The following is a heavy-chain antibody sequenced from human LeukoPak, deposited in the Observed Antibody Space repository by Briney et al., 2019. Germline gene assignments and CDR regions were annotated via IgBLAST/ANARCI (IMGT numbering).Heavy chain of an antibody. V-gene: IGHV4-30-4*01. CDR3: ARGVVVVAAVDY. J-gene: IGHJ4*02. CDR1: GGSISSGDYY. Sequence: PSQTLSLTCTVSGGSISSGDYYWSWIRQPPGKGLEWIGYIYYSGSTYYNPSLKSRVTISVDTSKSQFSLKLSSVTAADTAVYYCARGVVVVAAVDYWGQGTLVTVSS. D-gene: IGHD2-15*01. CDR2: IYYSGST.